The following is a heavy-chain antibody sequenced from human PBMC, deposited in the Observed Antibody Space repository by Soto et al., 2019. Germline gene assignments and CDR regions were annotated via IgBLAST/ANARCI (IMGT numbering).Heavy chain of an antibody. D-gene: IGHD2-15*01. V-gene: IGHV3-73*01. Sequence: EVQLVESGGGLVQPGGSLKLSCAASGFTFSASAMHWVRQASGTGLEWVGRVRSKTNNYATAYGASVEGRFTISRDDSKNTEYLQMNRLKIEDTAVYYCTRQGGNGGGGSCYACNDYWGQGTLVTVSS. CDR1: GFTFSASA. J-gene: IGHJ4*02. CDR3: TRQGGNGGGGSCYACNDY. CDR2: VRSKTNNYAT.